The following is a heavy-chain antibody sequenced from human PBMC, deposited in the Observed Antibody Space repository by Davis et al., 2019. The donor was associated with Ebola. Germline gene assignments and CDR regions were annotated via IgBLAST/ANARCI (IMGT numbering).Heavy chain of an antibody. V-gene: IGHV1-69*06. Sequence: AASVKVSCKASGCAISSYAISWVRQAPGQGLEWMGGIIPIFGTANYAQKFQGRVTITADISTSTAYMELSSLRSEDTTVYYCARVSYDSSGYYLQYYFDYWGQGTLVTVSS. CDR3: ARVSYDSSGYYLQYYFDY. CDR1: GCAISSYA. D-gene: IGHD3-22*01. CDR2: IIPIFGTA. J-gene: IGHJ4*02.